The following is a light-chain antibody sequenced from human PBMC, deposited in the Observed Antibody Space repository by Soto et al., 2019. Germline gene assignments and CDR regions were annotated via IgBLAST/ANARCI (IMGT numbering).Light chain of an antibody. J-gene: IGKJ1*01. CDR1: QSISSW. CDR2: DAS. CDR3: LQHYDYSWT. V-gene: IGKV1-5*01. Sequence: DLRMSLSPSTLSASVGDRVTIACRASQSISSWLAWYQQKPGKAPRLLIYDASSLDNGVPSRLSGSGSGTDFTLTISSLHPEDFATYYCLQHYDYSWTFGQGTKVEIK.